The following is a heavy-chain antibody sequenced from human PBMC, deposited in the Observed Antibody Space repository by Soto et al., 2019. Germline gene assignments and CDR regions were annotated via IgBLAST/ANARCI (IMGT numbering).Heavy chain of an antibody. J-gene: IGHJ3*02. D-gene: IGHD2-2*01. CDR1: GGSISSGGYY. V-gene: IGHV4-31*03. CDR3: AREDIVVVPAAMPGAFDI. Sequence: SETLSLTCTVSGGSISSGGYYWSWIRQHPGKGLEWIGYIYYSGSTYYNPSLKSRVTISVDTSKNQFSLKLSSVTAADTAVYYCAREDIVVVPAAMPGAFDIWGQGTMVTVS. CDR2: IYYSGST.